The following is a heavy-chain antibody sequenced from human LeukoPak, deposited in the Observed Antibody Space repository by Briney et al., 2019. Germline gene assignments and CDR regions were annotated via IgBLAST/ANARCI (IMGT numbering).Heavy chain of an antibody. V-gene: IGHV4-39*01. CDR3: ARHEYSGSYYGLSWFDP. J-gene: IGHJ5*02. D-gene: IGHD1-26*01. CDR1: GGSISSSGYY. CDR2: IYYSGST. Sequence: SETLSLTCTVSGGSISSSGYYWGWIRQPPGKGLEWTASIYYSGSTYYNPSLKSRVTISVDTSKNRLSLKLSSLTAADTAVYYCARHEYSGSYYGLSWFDPWGQGTLVTVSS.